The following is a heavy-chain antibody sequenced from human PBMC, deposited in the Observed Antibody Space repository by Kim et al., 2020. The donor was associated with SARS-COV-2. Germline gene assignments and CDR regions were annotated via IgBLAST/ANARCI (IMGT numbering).Heavy chain of an antibody. V-gene: IGHV3-23*01. CDR3: AKDRYERDGMDV. Sequence: YADSVKGRFTISRDNSKNTLYLQMNSLRAEDTAVYYCAKDRYERDGMDVWGQGTTVTVSS. J-gene: IGHJ6*02. D-gene: IGHD3-16*02.